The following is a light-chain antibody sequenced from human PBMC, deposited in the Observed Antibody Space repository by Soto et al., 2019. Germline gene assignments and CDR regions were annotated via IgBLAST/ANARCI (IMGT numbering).Light chain of an antibody. CDR1: QSVSSN. V-gene: IGKV3-15*01. Sequence: EIVMTQSPATLSVSPGERVTLSCRASQSVSSNLAWYQQKPGQAPRLLIYGASTRATGIPARFGGSGSGTEFTLTISSLQSEDFAVYYCQQYNNWPRTFGQGTKVEIK. CDR2: GAS. CDR3: QQYNNWPRT. J-gene: IGKJ1*01.